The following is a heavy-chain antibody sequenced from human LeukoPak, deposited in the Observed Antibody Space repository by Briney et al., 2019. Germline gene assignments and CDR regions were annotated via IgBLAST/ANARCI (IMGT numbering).Heavy chain of an antibody. CDR3: ARGLGGGEAAAEFDY. V-gene: IGHV4-38-2*02. CDR1: GYSISSGYY. D-gene: IGHD6-13*01. J-gene: IGHJ4*02. Sequence: SETLSLTCTVSGYSISSGYYWGWIRQPPGKGLEWIGSIYHSGRTYYNPSLKSRVTISVDTSKNQFSLKLSSVTAADTAVYYCARGLGGGEAAAEFDYWGQGTLVTVSS. CDR2: IYHSGRT.